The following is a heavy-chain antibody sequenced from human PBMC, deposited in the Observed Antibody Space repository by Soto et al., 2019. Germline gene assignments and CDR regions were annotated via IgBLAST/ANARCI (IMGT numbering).Heavy chain of an antibody. D-gene: IGHD6-19*01. Sequence: GGSLRLSCAVSGFTFGDHYVDWVRQAPGKGLVWVSHTDSDGTFTTYADSVKGRFTISRDNFKNTLYLQINSLRAEDTAIYYCAKAYSTGWSEGYFDYWGQGTLVTVSS. V-gene: IGHV3-74*01. CDR1: GFTFGDHY. J-gene: IGHJ4*02. CDR2: TDSDGTFT. CDR3: AKAYSTGWSEGYFDY.